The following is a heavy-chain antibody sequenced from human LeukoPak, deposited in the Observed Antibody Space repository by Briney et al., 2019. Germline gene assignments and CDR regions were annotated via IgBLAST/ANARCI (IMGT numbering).Heavy chain of an antibody. CDR2: IIPIFGTA. V-gene: IGHV1-69*13. D-gene: IGHD3-22*01. J-gene: IGHJ4*02. CDR3: ARSYYYDSSGYYPFDY. CDR1: GGTFSSYA. Sequence: SVKVSCKASGGTFSSYAISWVRQAPGQGLEWMGGIIPIFGTASYAQKFQGRVTITADESTSTAYMELSSLRSEDTAVYYCARSYYYDSSGYYPFDYWGQGTLVTVSS.